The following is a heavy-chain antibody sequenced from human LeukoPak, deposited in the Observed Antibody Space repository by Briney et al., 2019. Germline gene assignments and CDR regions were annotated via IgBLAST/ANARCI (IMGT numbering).Heavy chain of an antibody. Sequence: SVKVSCKGSGGTFSSYSISWVRQAPGQGLEWMGGIIPAFGTAHYAQKFQGRVTFTTDESTTTAYMELLSLRSEDTAVYYCASEGNYDSSGYSRYNYYYMDVWGRGTAVTVSS. CDR3: ASEGNYDSSGYSRYNYYYMDV. J-gene: IGHJ6*03. CDR2: IIPAFGTA. V-gene: IGHV1-69*05. CDR1: GGTFSSYS. D-gene: IGHD3-22*01.